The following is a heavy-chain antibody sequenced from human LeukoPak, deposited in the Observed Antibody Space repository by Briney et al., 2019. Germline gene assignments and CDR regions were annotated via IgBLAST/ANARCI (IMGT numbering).Heavy chain of an antibody. Sequence: GGSLRLSCAASGFTFSSYGMHWVRQAPGKGLKWVAVISYDGSNKYYADSVKGRFTISRDNSKNTLYLQMNSLRDEDTAVYYCARTGITIFGVVIPPDYWGQGTLVTVSS. CDR2: ISYDGSNK. V-gene: IGHV3-30*03. CDR1: GFTFSSYG. CDR3: ARTGITIFGVVIPPDY. J-gene: IGHJ4*02. D-gene: IGHD3-3*01.